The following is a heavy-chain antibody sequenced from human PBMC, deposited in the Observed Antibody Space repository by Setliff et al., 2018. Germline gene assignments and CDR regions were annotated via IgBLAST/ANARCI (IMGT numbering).Heavy chain of an antibody. Sequence: PSETLSLTCTVSGGSIDSGDYYWNWIRQPPGKGLEWIGYIYFSGSTYYNPSLKSRVTLSPDTSKNQFSLKLNSVTAADTALYFCAREVAGTYHYFDPWGQGTLVTVSS. CDR3: AREVAGTYHYFDP. CDR2: IYFSGST. D-gene: IGHD6-19*01. V-gene: IGHV4-30-4*08. CDR1: GGSIDSGDYY. J-gene: IGHJ5*02.